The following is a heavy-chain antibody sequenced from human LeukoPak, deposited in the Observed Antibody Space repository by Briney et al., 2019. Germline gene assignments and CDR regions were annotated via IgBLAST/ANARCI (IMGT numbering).Heavy chain of an antibody. CDR1: GGTFGSYA. CDR3: AVMVRGVIGFDY. J-gene: IGHJ4*02. Sequence: LEASVNVSCKASGGTFGSYAISWVRQAPGQGLEWMGGIIPIFGTANYAQKFQGRVTITADESTSTAYMELSSLRSEDTAVYYCAVMVRGVIGFDYWGQGTLVTVSS. V-gene: IGHV1-69*13. CDR2: IIPIFGTA. D-gene: IGHD3-10*01.